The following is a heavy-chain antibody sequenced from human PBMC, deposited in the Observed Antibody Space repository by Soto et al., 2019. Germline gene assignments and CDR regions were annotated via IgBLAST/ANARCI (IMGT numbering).Heavy chain of an antibody. CDR1: GGSITSSSHF. CDR2: IYFTGNT. D-gene: IGHD6-25*01. J-gene: IGHJ5*02. CDR3: AGQTFTIAAASYGRSNWFDP. Sequence: SETLSLTCSASGGSITSSSHFWGWVRQPPGKGLEWIGTIYFTGNTYYTPSLKSRLAMSIDTSKNEFSLRLNSVTAADTAVYYCAGQTFTIAAASYGRSNWFDPWGPGTLVTVSS. V-gene: IGHV4-39*01.